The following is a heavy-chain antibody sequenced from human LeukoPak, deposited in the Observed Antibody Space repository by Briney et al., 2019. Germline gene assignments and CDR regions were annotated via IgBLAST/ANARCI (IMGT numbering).Heavy chain of an antibody. CDR1: RFSFSIYW. Sequence: PGGSLRLSCAASRFSFSIYWMNWVRHPPGEGVEWVANIKQDGGEKYYVDSVKGRFTISRDNAKNSLYLQMNSLRAEDRAVYYCARDRGRGTYLDAFDIWGEGTRVTVSS. D-gene: IGHD1-26*01. J-gene: IGHJ3*02. V-gene: IGHV3-7*04. CDR3: ARDRGRGTYLDAFDI. CDR2: IKQDGGEK.